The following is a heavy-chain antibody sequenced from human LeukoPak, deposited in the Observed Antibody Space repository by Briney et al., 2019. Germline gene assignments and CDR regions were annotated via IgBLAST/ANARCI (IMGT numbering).Heavy chain of an antibody. V-gene: IGHV4-34*01. CDR1: GGSFSGYY. Sequence: SETLSLTCAVYGGSFSGYYWSWIRQPPGKGLEWIGEINHSGSTNYNPSLKSRVTISVDTSKNQFSLKLSSVTAADTAVYYCARAGSSSLKRGYYFDYWGQGTLVTVSS. CDR2: INHSGST. CDR3: ARAGSSSLKRGYYFDY. J-gene: IGHJ4*02. D-gene: IGHD6-6*01.